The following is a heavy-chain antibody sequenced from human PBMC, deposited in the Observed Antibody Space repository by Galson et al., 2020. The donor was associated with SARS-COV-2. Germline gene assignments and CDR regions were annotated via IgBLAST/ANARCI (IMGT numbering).Heavy chain of an antibody. CDR1: GGSISSGSYY. Sequence: SETLSLTCTVSGGSISSGSYYWSWIRQPAGKGLEWIGHIYTSGSTNYNPSLKSRVTISVDTSKNQFSLKLSSVTAADTAVYYSARGTYGDYGGWFDPWGQGTLVTVSS. J-gene: IGHJ5*02. V-gene: IGHV4-61*09. D-gene: IGHD4-17*01. CDR3: ARGTYGDYGGWFDP. CDR2: IYTSGST.